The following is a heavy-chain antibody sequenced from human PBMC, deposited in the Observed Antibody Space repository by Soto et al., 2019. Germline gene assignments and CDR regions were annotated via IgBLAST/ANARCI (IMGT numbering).Heavy chain of an antibody. Sequence: QMQLQESGPGLIKPSGTLSLICTVSGDSISSDYLTWIRQPPGKGLEWLGYIHNSGGTNYSPSLKSRLTMSVDTANYGFALKLNAVTAADTAVSYCARGIRGLGGYFDIWGRGTLV. D-gene: IGHD3-16*01. V-gene: IGHV4-59*01. CDR2: IHNSGGT. J-gene: IGHJ2*01. CDR3: ARGIRGLGGYFDI. CDR1: GDSISSDY.